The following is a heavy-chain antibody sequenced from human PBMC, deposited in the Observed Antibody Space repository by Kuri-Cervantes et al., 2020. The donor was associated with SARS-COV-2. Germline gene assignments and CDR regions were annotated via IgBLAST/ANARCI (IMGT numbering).Heavy chain of an antibody. Sequence: GGSLRLSCVASEFNFRYYGMYWVRQAPGKGLEWVSTITGSAGRTNYADSVKGRFTISRDNSKNTMYLQMNSVRAEDTALYYCAKGISVEKARVGENWGQGTLVTVSS. D-gene: IGHD5-24*01. J-gene: IGHJ4*02. CDR3: AKGISVEKARVGEN. V-gene: IGHV3-23*01. CDR1: EFNFRYYG. CDR2: ITGSAGRT.